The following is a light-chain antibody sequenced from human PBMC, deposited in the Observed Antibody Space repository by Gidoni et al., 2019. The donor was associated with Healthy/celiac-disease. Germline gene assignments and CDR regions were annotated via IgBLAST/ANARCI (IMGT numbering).Light chain of an antibody. J-gene: IGKJ1*01. CDR3: QQCGSSPRT. Sequence: EIVLTQSPGTLSLSPGERATLSCRASQSVSSSYLAWYQQKPGQAPRLLIYGASSRATGIPDRFSGSGSGSAFPLPLRRLAPAAFAVYSCQQCGSSPRTFGQGPKVAIK. V-gene: IGKV3-20*01. CDR2: GAS. CDR1: QSVSSSY.